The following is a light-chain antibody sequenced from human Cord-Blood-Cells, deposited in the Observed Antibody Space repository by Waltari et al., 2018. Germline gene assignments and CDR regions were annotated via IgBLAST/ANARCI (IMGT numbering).Light chain of an antibody. CDR2: DVS. V-gene: IGLV2-14*03. CDR3: SSYTSSSTLLYV. J-gene: IGLJ1*01. CDR1: SSEVGGYNY. Sequence: QSALTQPASVSGSPGQSITISCTGTSSEVGGYNYASWYQQHPGKAPKLMIYDVSNRPSGVSNRFSGSKSGNTASLTISGLQAEDEADYYCSSYTSSSTLLYVFGTGTKVTVL.